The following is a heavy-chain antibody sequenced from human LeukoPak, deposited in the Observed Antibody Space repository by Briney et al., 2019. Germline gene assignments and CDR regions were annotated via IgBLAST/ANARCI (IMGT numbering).Heavy chain of an antibody. Sequence: GGSLTLSCVGSGFSFSSFAMSWVRQAPGKGLEWVSTVSGGGAYTYYADSVKGRFTVSRDDSKSMHFLQMNSLRPEDTALYFCAKRITVSAGYYLDSWGQGTLVTVS. CDR2: VSGGGAYT. D-gene: IGHD2-8*01. J-gene: IGHJ4*02. CDR1: GFSFSSFA. V-gene: IGHV3-23*01. CDR3: AKRITVSAGYYLDS.